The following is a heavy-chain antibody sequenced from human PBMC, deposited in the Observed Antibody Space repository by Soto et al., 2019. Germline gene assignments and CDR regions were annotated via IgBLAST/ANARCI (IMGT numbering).Heavy chain of an antibody. CDR1: GFTFSSYA. CDR3: ARDNSPYSSGWHNRHFDY. J-gene: IGHJ4*02. Sequence: QVQLVESGGGVVQPGRSLKLSCAASGFTFSSYAMHWVRQAPGKGLEWVAVISYDGSSKYYADSVKGRFTIYRDNSKNTLYLQMNSLRAEDTAVYYCARDNSPYSSGWHNRHFDYWGQGTLVTVSS. V-gene: IGHV3-30-3*01. D-gene: IGHD6-19*01. CDR2: ISYDGSSK.